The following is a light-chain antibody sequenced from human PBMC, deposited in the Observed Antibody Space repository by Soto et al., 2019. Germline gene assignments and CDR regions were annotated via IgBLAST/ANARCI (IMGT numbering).Light chain of an antibody. J-gene: IGLJ1*01. CDR1: SSDVGGYNY. CDR2: DVS. V-gene: IGLV2-14*03. Sequence: QSALTQPASVSGSPGQSITISCTRNSSDVGGYNYVSWYQQHPGKAPKLMIYDVSNRPSGVSNRFSGSKSGNTASLTISGLQAEDEADYYCSSYTSSSTPYVFGTGTKVTVL. CDR3: SSYTSSSTPYV.